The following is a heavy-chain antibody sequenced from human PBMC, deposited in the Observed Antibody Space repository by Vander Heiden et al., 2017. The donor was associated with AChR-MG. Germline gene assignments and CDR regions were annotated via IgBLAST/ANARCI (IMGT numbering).Heavy chain of an antibody. Sequence: QVQLQESGPGLVKPSQTLSLTCTVTGGPISSGTYYWSWIRQPAGKGLEWIGRIDTSGSIKYNPSLESRVTISVDTSKKQFSLNLSSVTAADTAVYYCARGDSGSYYFYWGQGILVTVSS. CDR1: GGPISSGTYY. CDR2: IDTSGSI. V-gene: IGHV4-61*02. J-gene: IGHJ4*02. D-gene: IGHD1-26*01. CDR3: ARGDSGSYYFY.